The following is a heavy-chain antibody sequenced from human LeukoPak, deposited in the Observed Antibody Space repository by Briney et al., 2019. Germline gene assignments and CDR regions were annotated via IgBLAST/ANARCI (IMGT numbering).Heavy chain of an antibody. CDR2: INPTGGST. CDR1: GYTFISYQ. J-gene: IGHJ4*02. Sequence: GASVKVSCKASGYTFISYQMHWVRQAPGQGLEWMGIINPTGGSTSHAQKFQGRVTMTRDTSISTAYMELSRLRSDDTAVYYCARAGTRGVVAAINYWGQGTLVTVSS. V-gene: IGHV1-46*01. D-gene: IGHD2-15*01. CDR3: ARAGTRGVVAAINY.